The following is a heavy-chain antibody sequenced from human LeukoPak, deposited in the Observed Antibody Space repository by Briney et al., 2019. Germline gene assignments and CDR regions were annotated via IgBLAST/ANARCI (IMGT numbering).Heavy chain of an antibody. CDR3: ARDLGISYYDSSGYYPFDY. Sequence: ASVKVSCKASGYTFTSYGIGWVRQAPGQGLEWMGWINPNSGGTNYAQKFQGRVTMTRDTSISTAYMELSRLRSDDTAVYYCARDLGISYYDSSGYYPFDYWGQGTLVTVSS. D-gene: IGHD3-22*01. J-gene: IGHJ4*02. CDR2: INPNSGGT. CDR1: GYTFTSYG. V-gene: IGHV1-2*02.